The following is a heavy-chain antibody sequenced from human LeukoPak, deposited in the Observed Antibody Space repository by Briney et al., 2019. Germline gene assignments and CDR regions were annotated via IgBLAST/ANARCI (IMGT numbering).Heavy chain of an antibody. CDR3: ARGPIVVVPATKFDY. J-gene: IGHJ4*02. Sequence: WGSLRLSCAASGFTFDDYGMSWVRQAPGKGLEWVSGINWNGGSTGYADSVKGRFTISRDNAKNSLYLQMNSLRAEDTALYYCARGPIVVVPATKFDYWGQGTLVTVSS. CDR2: INWNGGST. D-gene: IGHD2-2*01. V-gene: IGHV3-20*04. CDR1: GFTFDDYG.